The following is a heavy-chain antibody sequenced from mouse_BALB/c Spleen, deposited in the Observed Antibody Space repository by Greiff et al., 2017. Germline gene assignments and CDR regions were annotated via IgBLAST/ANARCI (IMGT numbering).Heavy chain of an antibody. D-gene: IGHD4-1*01. J-gene: IGHJ3*01. CDR2: IRNKANGYTT. CDR1: GFTFTDYY. CDR3: ARDLTGTFAY. V-gene: IGHV7-3*02. Sequence: EVQLVESGGGLVQPGGSLRLSCATSGFTFTDYYMSWVRQPPGKALEWLGFIRNKANGYTTEYSASVKGRFTISRDNSQSILYLQMNTLRAEDSATYYCARDLTGTFAYWGQGTLVTVSA.